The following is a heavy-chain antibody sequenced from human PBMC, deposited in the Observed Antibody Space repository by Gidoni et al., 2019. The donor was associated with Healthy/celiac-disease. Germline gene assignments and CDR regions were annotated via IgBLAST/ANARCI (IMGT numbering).Heavy chain of an antibody. Sequence: QVQLVESGGGLVKPGGSLRLSCAAAGFTFSDYYMSWIRQAPGKGLEWVSYISSSGSTIYYADSVKGRFTISRDNAKNSLYLQMNSLRAEDTAVYYCARDSPEGDFDYYYYGMDVWGQGTTVTVSS. CDR1: GFTFSDYY. V-gene: IGHV3-11*01. D-gene: IGHD3-10*01. J-gene: IGHJ6*02. CDR3: ARDSPEGDFDYYYYGMDV. CDR2: ISSSGSTI.